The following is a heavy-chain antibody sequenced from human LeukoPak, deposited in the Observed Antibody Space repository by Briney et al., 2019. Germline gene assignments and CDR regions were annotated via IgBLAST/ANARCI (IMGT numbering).Heavy chain of an antibody. CDR3: ARGLFEMSTSTLGY. D-gene: IGHD5-24*01. CDR2: IKSDGSST. CDR1: GFTFDDYG. J-gene: IGHJ4*02. V-gene: IGHV3-74*01. Sequence: GGSLRLSCAASGFTFDDYGMSWVRQAPGKGLEWVSRIKSDGSSTNYADSVRGRFTISRDNAKNTLYLQMNSLRAEDPAVYYCARGLFEMSTSTLGYWGQGTLVTVSS.